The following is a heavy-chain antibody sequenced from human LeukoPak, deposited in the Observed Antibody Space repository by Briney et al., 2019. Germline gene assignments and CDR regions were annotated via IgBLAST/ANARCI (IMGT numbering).Heavy chain of an antibody. V-gene: IGHV3-30*02. CDR1: GFTFSSYG. Sequence: GGSLRLSCAASGFTFSSYGMHWVRQAPGKGLEWVAFIRYGGSNKYYADSVKGRFTISRDNSKNTLYLQMNSLRAEDTAVYYCAKDWRKNTAIGYGYFDYWGQGTLVTVSS. CDR3: AKDWRKNTAIGYGYFDY. J-gene: IGHJ4*02. D-gene: IGHD5-18*01. CDR2: IRYGGSNK.